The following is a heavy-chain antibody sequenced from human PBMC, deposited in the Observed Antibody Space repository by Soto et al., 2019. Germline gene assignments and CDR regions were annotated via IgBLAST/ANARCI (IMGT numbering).Heavy chain of an antibody. CDR1: GFTFTIHA. J-gene: IGHJ4*02. V-gene: IGHV3-30-3*01. CDR3: AKDGLGSYSSGYYSDY. CDR2: ISYDGSNE. Sequence: GGSLRLSCAASGFTFTIHAMHWVRQAPGKGLEWVAVISYDGSNEYYADSVRGRFTISRDNSKNTLYLQMNSLRAEDTAVYYCAKDGLGSYSSGYYSDYWGQGTLVTVSS. D-gene: IGHD3-22*01.